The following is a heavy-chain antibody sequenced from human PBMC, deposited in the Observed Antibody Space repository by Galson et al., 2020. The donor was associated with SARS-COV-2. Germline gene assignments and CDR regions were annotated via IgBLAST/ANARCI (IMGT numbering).Heavy chain of an antibody. Sequence: ASVKVSCKVSGYTLTELSMHWVRQAPGKGLEWMGGFDPEDGETIYAQKFQGRVTMTEDTSTDTAYMELSSLRSEDTAVYYCATDAFRVYYDSSGYYTPPYYYGMDVWGQGTTVTVSS. D-gene: IGHD3-22*01. CDR1: GYTLTELS. J-gene: IGHJ6*02. CDR2: FDPEDGET. CDR3: ATDAFRVYYDSSGYYTPPYYYGMDV. V-gene: IGHV1-24*01.